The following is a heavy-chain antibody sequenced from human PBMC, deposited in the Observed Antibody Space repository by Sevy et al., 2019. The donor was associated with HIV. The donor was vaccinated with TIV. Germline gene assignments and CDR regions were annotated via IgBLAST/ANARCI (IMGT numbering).Heavy chain of an antibody. Sequence: LETLSLTCTVSGYSISSGYYWGWSRQPPGRGLEWIGSLYHSGSTYYNPSLKSRVTISVDTSKNQFSLKLSSVTAADTSVSYCARVNRYYDFSSGYYTWYFDYWGQGTLVTVSS. J-gene: IGHJ4*02. CDR1: GYSISSGYY. CDR2: LYHSGST. D-gene: IGHD3-3*01. V-gene: IGHV4-38-2*02. CDR3: ARVNRYYDFSSGYYTWYFDY.